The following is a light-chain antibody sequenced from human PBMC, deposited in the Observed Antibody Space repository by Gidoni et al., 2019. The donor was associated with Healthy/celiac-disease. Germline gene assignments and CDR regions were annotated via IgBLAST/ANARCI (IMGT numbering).Light chain of an antibody. Sequence: ALTQPASVSGSPGQSITISCTGTSSDVGGYNYVSWYQQHPGKAPKLMIYEVSNRPSGVSNRFSGSKSGNTASLTISGLQAEDEADYYCSSYTSSSTLVFGTGTKVTVL. CDR1: SSDVGGYNY. CDR2: EVS. V-gene: IGLV2-14*01. J-gene: IGLJ1*01. CDR3: SSYTSSSTLV.